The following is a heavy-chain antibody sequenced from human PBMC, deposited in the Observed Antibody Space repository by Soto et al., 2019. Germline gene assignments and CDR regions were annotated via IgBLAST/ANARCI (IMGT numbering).Heavy chain of an antibody. Sequence: EVQLLESGGGLVQPGGSLRLSCAASGFTFSSYAMSWVRHAPGKGLEWVSAISGSGGSTYYADSVKGRFTISRDNSKNTLYLQMNSLRAEDTAVYYCAKVMSPPNVLLQDYWGQGTLVTVSS. CDR2: ISGSGGST. CDR1: GFTFSSYA. V-gene: IGHV3-23*01. J-gene: IGHJ4*02. D-gene: IGHD3-10*01. CDR3: AKVMSPPNVLLQDY.